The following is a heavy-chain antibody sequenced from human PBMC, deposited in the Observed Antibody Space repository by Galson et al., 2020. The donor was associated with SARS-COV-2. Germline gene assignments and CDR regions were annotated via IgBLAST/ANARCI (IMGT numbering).Heavy chain of an antibody. J-gene: IGHJ6*02. D-gene: IGHD2-2*01. CDR1: GGSISSGGYY. CDR3: ARGRYHLGSGMDV. V-gene: IGHV4-31*03. Sequence: ETSETLSLTCTVSGGSISSGGYYWSWIRQHPGKGLEWIGYIYYSGSTYYNPSLKSRVTISVDTSKNQFSLKLSSVTAADTAVYYCARGRYHLGSGMDVWGQGTTVTVSS. CDR2: IYYSGST.